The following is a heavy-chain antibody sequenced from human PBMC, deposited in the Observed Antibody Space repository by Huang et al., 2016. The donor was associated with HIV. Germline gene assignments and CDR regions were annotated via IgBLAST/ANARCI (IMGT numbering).Heavy chain of an antibody. J-gene: IGHJ6*03. Sequence: QVRLEQWGEGVVKPSDTLSLTCAVSGSSFTHYFWSWIRQSPVKGLQWIGEINPVGPSNYIPVCQSRVSMSVDTPKNQFSLSLRDMTAADAAIYYCARLPTPSYYDTWSLSPVEEDFFYFNMDLWGQGTPVIVSS. CDR1: GSSFTHYF. V-gene: IGHV4-34*02. D-gene: IGHD3-3*01. CDR3: ARLPTPSYYDTWSLSPVEEDFFYFNMDL. CDR2: INPVGPS.